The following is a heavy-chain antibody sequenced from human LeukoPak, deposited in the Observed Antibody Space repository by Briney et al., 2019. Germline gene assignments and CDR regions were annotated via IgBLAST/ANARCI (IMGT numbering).Heavy chain of an antibody. CDR2: IIPIFGTA. CDR3: ARARSPSSGYLLRDHNWFDP. CDR1: GGTFNSYA. J-gene: IGHJ5*02. Sequence: SVKVSSKASGGTFNSYAISWVRQAPGQGLEWMGGIIPIFGTANYAQKVQGRVTITTDESTTTAYMELSSLRSEDTAVYYCARARSPSSGYLLRDHNWFDPWGQGTLVTVSS. D-gene: IGHD3-22*01. V-gene: IGHV1-69*05.